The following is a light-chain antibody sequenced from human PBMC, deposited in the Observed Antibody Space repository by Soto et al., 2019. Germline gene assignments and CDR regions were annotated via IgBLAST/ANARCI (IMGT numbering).Light chain of an antibody. CDR2: GAS. J-gene: IGKJ1*01. CDR1: QSVSSN. V-gene: IGKV3-15*01. Sequence: EIILTQSPCTLSLSPGERATLSCRASQSVSSNLARYQQKPGQAPRLLIYGASTRATGIPARFSGSGSGTEFTLTISSLQSEDFAVYYCQKYNNWPRTFGQGTKVDIK. CDR3: QKYNNWPRT.